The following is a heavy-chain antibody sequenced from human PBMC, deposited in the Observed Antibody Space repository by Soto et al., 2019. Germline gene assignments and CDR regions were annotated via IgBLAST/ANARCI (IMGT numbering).Heavy chain of an antibody. CDR3: ARDLGYCSGGTCYSVLDY. Sequence: ESGGGLVQPGGSLRLSCAASGFTFSSNWMNWVRQAPGKGLEWVANIKQDGSEKYYVDSVKGRFTISRDNAKNSLLLQMNSLSVEDTAVYYCARDLGYCSGGTCYSVLDYWGQGALVTVSS. J-gene: IGHJ4*02. V-gene: IGHV3-7*03. CDR1: GFTFSSNW. CDR2: IKQDGSEK. D-gene: IGHD2-15*01.